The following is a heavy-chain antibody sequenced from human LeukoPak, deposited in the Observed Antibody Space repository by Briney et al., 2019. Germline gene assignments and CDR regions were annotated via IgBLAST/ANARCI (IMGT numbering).Heavy chain of an antibody. V-gene: IGHV4-39*07. CDR1: GGSISSRIYY. CDR3: AREDIVVVVAATGWFDP. Sequence: SETLSLTCTVSGGSISSRIYYWGWIRQPPGKGLEWIGSIYYSGSTYYNPSLKSRVTISVDTSKNQFSLKLSSVTAADTAVYYCAREDIVVVVAATGWFDPWGQGTLVTVSS. CDR2: IYYSGST. J-gene: IGHJ5*02. D-gene: IGHD2-15*01.